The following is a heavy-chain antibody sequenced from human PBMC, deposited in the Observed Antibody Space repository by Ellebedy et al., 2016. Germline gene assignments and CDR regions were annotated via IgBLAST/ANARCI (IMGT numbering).Heavy chain of an antibody. V-gene: IGHV3-74*01. CDR1: GFTFSSYW. Sequence: GGSLRLXXAASGFTFSSYWMHWVRQAPGKGLVWVSTISGGGDSTVYADSVKGRFTISRDNSRNTLYLQMDSLRAADTAVYYCYYGHYSGYWGQGTLVTVSS. D-gene: IGHD4-17*01. CDR2: ISGGGDST. J-gene: IGHJ4*02. CDR3: YYGHYSGY.